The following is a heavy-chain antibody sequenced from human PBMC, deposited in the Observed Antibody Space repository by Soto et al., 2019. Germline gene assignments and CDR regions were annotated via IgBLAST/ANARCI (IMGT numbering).Heavy chain of an antibody. CDR3: ARGGIGMVRTFDH. Sequence: SVKVSCKTSGGTFSSYPISWVRQGPGQGLEWMGGIIPIFGTANYAQKFQGRVTITADKSTSTAYMELSSLRSEDTAVYYCARGGIGMVRTFDHWGQGTFVTV. J-gene: IGHJ4*02. CDR2: IIPIFGTA. CDR1: GGTFSSYP. V-gene: IGHV1-69*06. D-gene: IGHD3-10*01.